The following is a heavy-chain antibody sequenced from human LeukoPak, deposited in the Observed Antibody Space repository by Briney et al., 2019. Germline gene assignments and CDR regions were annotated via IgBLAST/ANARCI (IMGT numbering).Heavy chain of an antibody. V-gene: IGHV4-34*01. CDR3: ARRPLGYCSSTSCPTPYYFDY. Sequence: SETLSLTCAVYGGSFSGYYWSWIRQPPGKGLEWIGEINHSGSTNYNPSLKSRVTISVDTSKNQFSLKLNSVTAADTAVYYCARRPLGYCSSTSCPTPYYFDYWGQGTLVTVSS. J-gene: IGHJ4*02. CDR2: INHSGST. D-gene: IGHD2-2*01. CDR1: GGSFSGYY.